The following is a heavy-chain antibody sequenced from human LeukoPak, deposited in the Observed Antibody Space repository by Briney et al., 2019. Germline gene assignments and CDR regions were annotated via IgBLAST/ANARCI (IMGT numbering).Heavy chain of an antibody. J-gene: IGHJ6*03. Sequence: SETLSLTCSVSGDSIIGYYWNWIRQPAGKGLEWVGRIYSTGSSNYDPSLKSRLTMSVDTSKNQLSLKLTAVTAADTAVYYCARGKKVQLERNYYYYYMDVWGKGTTVTVS. CDR1: GDSIIGYY. CDR3: ARGKKVQLERNYYYYYMDV. D-gene: IGHD1-1*01. V-gene: IGHV4-4*07. CDR2: IYSTGSS.